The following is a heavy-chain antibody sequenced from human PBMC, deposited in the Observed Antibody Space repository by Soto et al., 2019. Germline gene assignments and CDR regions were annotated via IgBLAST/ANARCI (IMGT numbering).Heavy chain of an antibody. CDR3: ARGGSGYYGDYYYGMDV. V-gene: IGHV3-30-3*01. D-gene: IGHD3-22*01. CDR2: ISYDGSNK. J-gene: IGHJ6*02. CDR1: GFTFSSYA. Sequence: QVQLVESGGGVVQPGRSLRLSCAASGFTFSSYAMHWVRQAPGKGLEWVAVISYDGSNKYYADSVKGRFTISRDNSKKTLYLQMNSLRAEDTAVYYCARGGSGYYGDYYYGMDVWGQGTTVTVSS.